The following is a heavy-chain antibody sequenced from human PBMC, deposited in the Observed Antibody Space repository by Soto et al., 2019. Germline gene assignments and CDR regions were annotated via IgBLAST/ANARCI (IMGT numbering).Heavy chain of an antibody. Sequence: PSETLSLTCTVSGGSISSGDYYWSWIRQPPGKGLEWIGYIYYSGSTYYNPSLKSRVTISVDTSKNQFSLKLSSVTAADTAVYYCASGVYGDCSGGSCYLDYWGQGTLVTVSS. V-gene: IGHV4-30-4*01. CDR1: GGSISSGDYY. D-gene: IGHD2-15*01. J-gene: IGHJ4*02. CDR3: ASGVYGDCSGGSCYLDY. CDR2: IYYSGST.